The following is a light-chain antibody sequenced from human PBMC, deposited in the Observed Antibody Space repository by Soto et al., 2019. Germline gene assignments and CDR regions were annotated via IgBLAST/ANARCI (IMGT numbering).Light chain of an antibody. CDR1: SSDVGGYNY. CDR3: TSYTSSSTGV. Sequence: QSALTQPASVSGSPGQSITISCTGTSSDVGGYNYVSWYQQHPVKAPKLMIYEVSNRPSGVSNRFSGSKSCNTASLTISGLQAEDEAAYYCTSYTSSSTGVFGGGTKLTVL. CDR2: EVS. J-gene: IGLJ3*02. V-gene: IGLV2-14*01.